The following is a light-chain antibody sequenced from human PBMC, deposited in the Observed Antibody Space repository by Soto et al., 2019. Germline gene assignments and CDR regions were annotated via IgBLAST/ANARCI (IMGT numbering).Light chain of an antibody. CDR1: QSVSSY. Sequence: EIVLTQSPATLSLSTGERVTLSCRASQSVSSYLAWYQQKPGQAPRLLIYDASNRATGIPARFSGSGSGTDFTLTISSLEPEDFAVYYCQQHSNWPKSFGQGTKVEIK. CDR3: QQHSNWPKS. CDR2: DAS. J-gene: IGKJ1*01. V-gene: IGKV3-11*01.